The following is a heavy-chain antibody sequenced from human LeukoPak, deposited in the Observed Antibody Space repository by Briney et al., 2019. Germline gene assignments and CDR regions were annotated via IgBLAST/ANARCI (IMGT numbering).Heavy chain of an antibody. Sequence: NPSETLSLTCAVYGGSFSGYYWSWIRQPPGKGLEWIGEINHSGSTNYNPSLKSRVTISVDTSKNQFSLKLSSVTAADTAVYYCARGPPRHYYYDSSGYYVPFDYWGQGTLVTVSS. CDR1: GGSFSGYY. J-gene: IGHJ4*02. CDR2: INHSGST. CDR3: ARGPPRHYYYDSSGYYVPFDY. V-gene: IGHV4-34*01. D-gene: IGHD3-22*01.